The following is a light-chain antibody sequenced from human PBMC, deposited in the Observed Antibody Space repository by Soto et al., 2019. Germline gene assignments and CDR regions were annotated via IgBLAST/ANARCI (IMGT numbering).Light chain of an antibody. CDR2: AAS. J-gene: IGKJ1*01. CDR3: QQYYSYPHT. Sequence: AIRMTQSPSSFSASTGDRVTITCRASQGISSYLAWYQQKPGKAPKLLIYAASTLQSGVPSRFSGSRSGTHFTLTISCLQSEDFATYYCQQYYSYPHTFGQGTKVEIK. V-gene: IGKV1-8*01. CDR1: QGISSY.